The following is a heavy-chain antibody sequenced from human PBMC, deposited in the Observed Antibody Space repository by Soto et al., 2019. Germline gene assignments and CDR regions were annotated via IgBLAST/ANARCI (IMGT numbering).Heavy chain of an antibody. Sequence: VAVIWYDGSNKYYADSVKGRFTISRDNSKNTLYLQMNSLRAEDTAVYYCARDLSNSSSWYVVYYYYGMDVWGQGTTVTVSS. J-gene: IGHJ6*02. D-gene: IGHD6-13*01. CDR2: IWYDGSNK. V-gene: IGHV3-33*01. CDR3: ARDLSNSSSWYVVYYYYGMDV.